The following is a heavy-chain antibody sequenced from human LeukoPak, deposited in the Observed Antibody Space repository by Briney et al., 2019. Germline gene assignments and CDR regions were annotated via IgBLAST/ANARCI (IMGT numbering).Heavy chain of an antibody. D-gene: IGHD6-13*01. CDR2: IIPILGIA. CDR1: GGTFSSYA. CDR3: ARDGLPGIAAAGTSWFDP. V-gene: IGHV1-69*04. J-gene: IGHJ5*02. Sequence: SVKVSCKASGGTFSSYAISWVRQAPGQGLEWMGRIIPILGIANYAQKFQGRVTITADKSTSTAYMELSSLRSEDTAVYYCARDGLPGIAAAGTSWFDPWGQGTLVTVSS.